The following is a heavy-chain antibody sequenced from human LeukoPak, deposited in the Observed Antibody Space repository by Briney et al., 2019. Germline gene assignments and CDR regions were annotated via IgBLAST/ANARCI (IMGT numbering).Heavy chain of an antibody. D-gene: IGHD3-10*01. CDR2: INSDGSNT. CDR3: ARDYYGSGSYSSIDY. Sequence: GGSLRLSCAASGFTFSNYWMHWVRQAPGKGLVWVSRINSDGSNTSYADSVKGRFTISRDNAKNSLYLQMNSLGAEDTAVYYCARDYYGSGSYSSIDYWGQGTLVTVSS. V-gene: IGHV3-74*01. CDR1: GFTFSNYW. J-gene: IGHJ4*02.